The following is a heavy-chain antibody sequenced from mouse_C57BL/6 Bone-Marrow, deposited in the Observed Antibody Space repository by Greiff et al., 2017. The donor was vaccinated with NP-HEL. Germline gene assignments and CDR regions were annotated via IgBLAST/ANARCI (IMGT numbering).Heavy chain of an antibody. CDR2: IYPRSGNT. V-gene: IGHV1-81*01. Sequence: VQLQQSGAELARPGASVKLSCKASGYTFTSYGISWVKQRTGQGLEWIGEIYPRSGNTYYNEKFKGKATLTADKSSSTACMELRSLTSEDSAVYFCARETYSNYVDYYAMDYWGQGTSVTVSS. CDR1: GYTFTSYG. CDR3: ARETYSNYVDYYAMDY. J-gene: IGHJ4*01. D-gene: IGHD2-5*01.